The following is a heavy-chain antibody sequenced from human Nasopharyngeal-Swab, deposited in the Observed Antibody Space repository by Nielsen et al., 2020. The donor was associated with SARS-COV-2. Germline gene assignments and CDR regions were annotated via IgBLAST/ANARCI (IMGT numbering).Heavy chain of an antibody. Sequence: GSLRLSCTVSGGSISSSSYYWGWIRQPPGKGLEWIGSIYYSGSTYYNPSLKSRVTISVDTSKNQFSLKLSSVTAADTAVYYCAILSQWTLSIDYWGQGTLVTVSS. CDR3: AILSQWTLSIDY. V-gene: IGHV4-39*01. D-gene: IGHD6-19*01. J-gene: IGHJ4*02. CDR2: IYYSGST. CDR1: GGSISSSSYY.